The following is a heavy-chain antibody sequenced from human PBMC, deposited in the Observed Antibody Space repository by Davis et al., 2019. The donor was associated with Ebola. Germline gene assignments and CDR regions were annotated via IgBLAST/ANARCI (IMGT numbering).Heavy chain of an antibody. CDR1: GVTLTSSA. CDR2: ISYDGSNK. Sequence: GGSLRLSCAASGVTLTSSAIQWVRRAPGKALEWVAVISYDGSNKYYADSVKGRFTISRDNSKNTLYLQMNSLRAEDTAVYYCWGRYDKGYWGQGTLVTVSS. V-gene: IGHV3-30-3*02. J-gene: IGHJ4*02. D-gene: IGHD3-22*01. CDR3: WGRYDKGY.